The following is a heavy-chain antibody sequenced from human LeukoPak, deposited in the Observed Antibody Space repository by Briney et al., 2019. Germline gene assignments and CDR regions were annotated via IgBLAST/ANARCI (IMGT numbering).Heavy chain of an antibody. D-gene: IGHD2-15*01. Sequence: SETLSLTCAVYGGSFSGYYWSWIRQPPGKGLEWIGEINHSGSTNYNPSLKSRVTISVDTSKNQFSLKLSSVTAADTAVYYCARAYCSGGSCYSSRGMFDPWGQGTLVTVSS. V-gene: IGHV4-34*01. CDR1: GGSFSGYY. J-gene: IGHJ5*02. CDR3: ARAYCSGGSCYSSRGMFDP. CDR2: INHSGST.